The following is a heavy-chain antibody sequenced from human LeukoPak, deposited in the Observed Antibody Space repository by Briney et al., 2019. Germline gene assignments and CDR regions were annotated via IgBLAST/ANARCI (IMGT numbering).Heavy chain of an antibody. V-gene: IGHV1-46*01. CDR2: INPSGGST. J-gene: IGHJ4*02. CDR1: GYTFTSYY. CDR3: ARAINGYCSSTSCYNLDY. D-gene: IGHD2-2*02. Sequence: GASVKVSCKASGYTFTSYYMHWVRQAPGQGLEWMGIINPSGGSTSYAQKFQGRVTMTRDTSTSTVYMELSSLRSEDTAVYYCARAINGYCSSTSCYNLDYWGQGTLVTVSS.